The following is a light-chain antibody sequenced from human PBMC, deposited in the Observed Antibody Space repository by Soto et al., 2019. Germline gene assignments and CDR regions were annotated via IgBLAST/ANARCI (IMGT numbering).Light chain of an antibody. CDR2: DAS. CDR3: QHRVIWPTT. J-gene: IGKJ1*01. Sequence: VLTQARATLFFCPGQRASIYCRASQSVGKYLAWYQQRTGQAPRLLIFDASNRATGIPARFSGSGSGTDFTLAISRLEPEDFLVYSCQHRVIWPTTFGQGTKVDIK. CDR1: QSVGKY. V-gene: IGKV3-11*01.